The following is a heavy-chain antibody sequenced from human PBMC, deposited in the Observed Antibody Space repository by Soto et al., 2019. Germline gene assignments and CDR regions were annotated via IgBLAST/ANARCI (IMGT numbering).Heavy chain of an antibody. D-gene: IGHD2-8*01. J-gene: IGHJ4*02. CDR2: INPSGGST. Sequence: QVQLVQSGAEVKKPGASVKISCKASGYTFTSYYMHWVRQAPGQGLEWMGIINPSGGSTNHAQKFQGRVAMSRETSTSTVDWEINSLRSEVTAVYYCARPPHPECINAVFYPLDYWGQGTLVTVSS. V-gene: IGHV1-46*01. CDR1: GYTFTSYY. CDR3: ARPPHPECINAVFYPLDY.